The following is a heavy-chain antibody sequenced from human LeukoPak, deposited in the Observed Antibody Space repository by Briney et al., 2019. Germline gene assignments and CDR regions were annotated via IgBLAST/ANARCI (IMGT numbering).Heavy chain of an antibody. CDR3: ARDVGYSSSWYLIQH. Sequence: GGSLRLSCAASGFTVSSDYMSWVRQAPGKGLEWVSTVYSGDSTYYADSVKGRFTISRDNSKNTLYLQMNSLRAEDTAVYYCARDVGYSSSWYLIQHWGQGTLVTVSS. CDR2: VYSGDST. D-gene: IGHD6-13*01. V-gene: IGHV3-66*01. J-gene: IGHJ1*01. CDR1: GFTVSSDY.